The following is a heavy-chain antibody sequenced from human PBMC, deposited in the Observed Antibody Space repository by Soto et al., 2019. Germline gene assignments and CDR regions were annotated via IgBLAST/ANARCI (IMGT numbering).Heavy chain of an antibody. J-gene: IGHJ4*02. Sequence: SETLSLTCTVSGGSVSNSNYYWGWIRQSPGKGLEWIGSVYYRGRSYSKSSVKSRVTISVDTSKNQFSLNLNSVTASDTAVYFCVGQRTSVLTRPYLDYWGPGALVTVSS. V-gene: IGHV4-39*01. D-gene: IGHD2-8*01. CDR3: VGQRTSVLTRPYLDY. CDR1: GGSVSNSNYY. CDR2: VYYRGRS.